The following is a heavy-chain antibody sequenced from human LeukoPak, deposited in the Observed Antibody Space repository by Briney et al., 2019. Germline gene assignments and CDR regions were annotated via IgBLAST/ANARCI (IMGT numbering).Heavy chain of an antibody. J-gene: IGHJ4*02. CDR1: GFTFNTYG. D-gene: IGHD5-18*01. CDR2: ISYDGSTK. CDR3: AKDLRFRGYSYGYDY. V-gene: IGHV3-30*18. Sequence: SGGSLRLSCAASGFTFNTYGMSWVRQAPGKGLEWVAVISYDGSTKYNADSVKGRFTISRDNSKNTLYLQMNSLRPEDTAVYYCAKDLRFRGYSYGYDYWGQGTLVTVSS.